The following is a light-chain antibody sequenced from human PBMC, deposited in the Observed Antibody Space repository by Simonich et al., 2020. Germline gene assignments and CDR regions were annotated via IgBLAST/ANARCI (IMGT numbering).Light chain of an antibody. Sequence: QSALTQPASVSGSPGQSITIPCTGTSSDVGGYNYFSGYHQHPGKAPKLMSYDVSKRPSGCSNRFSGAKSGNTASLTISGLQAEDEADYYCSSYTSSSTWVFGGGTKLTVL. V-gene: IGLV2-14*01. CDR2: DVS. CDR3: SSYTSSSTWV. CDR1: SSDVGGYNY. J-gene: IGLJ3*02.